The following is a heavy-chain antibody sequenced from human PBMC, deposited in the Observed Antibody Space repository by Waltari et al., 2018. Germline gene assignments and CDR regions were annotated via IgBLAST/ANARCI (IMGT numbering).Heavy chain of an antibody. J-gene: IGHJ3*02. V-gene: IGHV4-34*01. D-gene: IGHD3-9*01. CDR2: INHSAGT. Sequence: QVQLQQWGAGLLKPSETLSLTCAVYGGSFSGYYWSWIRQPPGKGLEWIGVINHSAGTNFNPSPKSRVTISVDTSKNQFSLKLSSVTAADTAVYYCARVIAYYDILPGYEQAGDAFDIWGQGTMVTVSS. CDR1: GGSFSGYY. CDR3: ARVIAYYDILPGYEQAGDAFDI.